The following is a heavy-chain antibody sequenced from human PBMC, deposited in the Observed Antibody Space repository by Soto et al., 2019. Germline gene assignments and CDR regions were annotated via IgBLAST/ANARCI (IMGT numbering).Heavy chain of an antibody. D-gene: IGHD2-15*01. J-gene: IGHJ6*02. CDR1: GYTFTSYY. CDR3: ARASRTVVAAASMDV. Sequence: ASVKVSCKASGYTFTSYYMHWVRQAPGQGLEWMGIINPSGGSTSYAQKFQGRVTMTRDTSTSTVYMELSSLRSEDTAVYYCARASRTVVAAASMDVWGQGTTVTVSS. V-gene: IGHV1-46*01. CDR2: INPSGGST.